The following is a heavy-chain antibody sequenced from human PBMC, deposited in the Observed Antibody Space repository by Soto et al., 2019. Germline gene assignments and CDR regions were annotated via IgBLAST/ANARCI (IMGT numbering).Heavy chain of an antibody. CDR2: ISGSGGST. CDR3: AKDGRRYYYDSSGYYADY. Sequence: EVQLLESGGGLVQPGGSLRLSCAASGFTFSSYAMSWVRQAPGKGLEWVSAISGSGGSTYYADSVKGRFTISRDNSKNTLYLQMNSLRAEDTAVYYGAKDGRRYYYDSSGYYADYWGQGTLVTVSS. CDR1: GFTFSSYA. D-gene: IGHD3-22*01. J-gene: IGHJ4*02. V-gene: IGHV3-23*01.